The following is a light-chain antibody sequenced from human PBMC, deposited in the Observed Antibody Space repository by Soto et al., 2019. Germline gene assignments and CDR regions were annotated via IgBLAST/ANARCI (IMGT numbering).Light chain of an antibody. J-gene: IGLJ1*01. V-gene: IGLV2-14*01. Sequence: QSVLTQPASVSGSPGQSITISCTGTSXGVGGYNYVSWYQQHPGKAPKLMIYEVSNRPSGVSNRFSGSKSGNTASLTISGLQAEDEADYYCSSYTGSSTLYVFGTGTKVTVL. CDR3: SSYTGSSTLYV. CDR2: EVS. CDR1: SXGVGGYNY.